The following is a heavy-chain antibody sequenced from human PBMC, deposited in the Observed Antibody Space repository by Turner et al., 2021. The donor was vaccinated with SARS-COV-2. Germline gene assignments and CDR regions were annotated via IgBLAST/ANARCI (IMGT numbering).Heavy chain of an antibody. J-gene: IGHJ5*02. D-gene: IGHD3-22*01. CDR1: GFTFSRYW. V-gene: IGHV3-7*03. Sequence: EVQLVESGGGLVQPGGSLRLSCAASGFTFSRYWMSWVRQATGKGLEWVDDIKQDGSEKYYVDSVKGRFTISRDNAKNSLYLQMNSLRAEDTAVYYCARDRFYHDSSGYFINWFDPWGQGTLVTVSS. CDR3: ARDRFYHDSSGYFINWFDP. CDR2: IKQDGSEK.